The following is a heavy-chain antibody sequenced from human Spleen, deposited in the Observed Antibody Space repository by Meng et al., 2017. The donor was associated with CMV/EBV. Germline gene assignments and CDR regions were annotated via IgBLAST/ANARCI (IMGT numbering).Heavy chain of an antibody. CDR2: IYNSENT. CDR1: GDSINSYH. Sequence: ESLKISCTVSGDSINSYHWNWIRQPPGKGLEWIGYIYNSENTSYNPSLWSRVTISVDTSKNQFSLKLSSVTAADTAVYYCARGVGATVRLDYWGQGTLVTVSS. CDR3: ARGVGATVRLDY. V-gene: IGHV4-59*01. D-gene: IGHD1-26*01. J-gene: IGHJ4*02.